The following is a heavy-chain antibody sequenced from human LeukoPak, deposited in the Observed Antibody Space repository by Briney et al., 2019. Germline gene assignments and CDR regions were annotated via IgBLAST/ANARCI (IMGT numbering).Heavy chain of an antibody. J-gene: IGHJ2*01. CDR2: INQDGSEM. D-gene: IGHD3-22*01. CDR1: GFTFRNYW. Sequence: GGSLRLSCAASGFTFRNYWMSWVRQAPSKGLEWLANINQDGSEMYYVDSVKGQFTISRDNGKNSLYLQINSLRADDTAVYYCARDLGSMIVVRTTNWYFELWGRGTLVTVSS. V-gene: IGHV3-7*01. CDR3: ARDLGSMIVVRTTNWYFEL.